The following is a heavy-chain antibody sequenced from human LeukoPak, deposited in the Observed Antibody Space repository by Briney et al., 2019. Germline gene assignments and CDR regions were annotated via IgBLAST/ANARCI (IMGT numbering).Heavy chain of an antibody. V-gene: IGHV3-48*03. Sequence: GGSLRLSCAASGFTFSSYEMNWVRQAPGKGLEGVSYISSSGSTIYYADSVKGRFTISRDNAKNSLYLQMNSLRAEDTAVYYCAREIRGFFDYWGQGTLVTVSS. CDR1: GFTFSSYE. D-gene: IGHD3-10*01. CDR3: AREIRGFFDY. CDR2: ISSSGSTI. J-gene: IGHJ4*02.